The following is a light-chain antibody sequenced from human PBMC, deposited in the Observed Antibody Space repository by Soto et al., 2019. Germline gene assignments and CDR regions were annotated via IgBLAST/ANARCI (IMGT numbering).Light chain of an antibody. CDR3: QQYNSDSRT. J-gene: IGKJ1*01. CDR1: ENINRW. CDR2: DAS. Sequence: IQMTQSPSTLSASFGDRVTITCRASENINRWLAWYQQKQGKAPDLLIYDASTLESGVPSRFSGTGSGTECTITISSLQTDDGATYYCQQYNSDSRTFGQGTKVDIK. V-gene: IGKV1-5*01.